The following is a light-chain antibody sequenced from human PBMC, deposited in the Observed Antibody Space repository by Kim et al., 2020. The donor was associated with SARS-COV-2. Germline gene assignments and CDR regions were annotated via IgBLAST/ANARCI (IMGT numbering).Light chain of an antibody. J-gene: IGLJ1*01. CDR3: NSRDSSGNHV. V-gene: IGLV3-19*01. Sequence: SSELTQDSAVSVALGQTVRITCQGDSLRSYYASWYQQKPGQAPVLVIYGKNNRPSGIPDRFSGSSSGNTASLTITGAQAEDEADYYCNSRDSSGNHVFGTGTQLTVL. CDR2: GKN. CDR1: SLRSYY.